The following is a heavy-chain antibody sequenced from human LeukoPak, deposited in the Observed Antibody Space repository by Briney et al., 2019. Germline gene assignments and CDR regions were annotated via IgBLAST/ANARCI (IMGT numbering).Heavy chain of an antibody. V-gene: IGHV4-34*01. CDR3: ARAPYYDFWSSYSTKLRANWFDP. CDR1: GGSFSGHY. CDR2: INYSGST. J-gene: IGHJ5*02. Sequence: SETLSLTCAVYGGSFSGHYWSWIRQPPGKGLEWIGEINYSGSTNYNPSLKSRVTISVDTSKNQFSQKLSSVTAADTAVYYCARAPYYDFWSSYSTKLRANWFDPWGQGTLVTVSS. D-gene: IGHD3-3*01.